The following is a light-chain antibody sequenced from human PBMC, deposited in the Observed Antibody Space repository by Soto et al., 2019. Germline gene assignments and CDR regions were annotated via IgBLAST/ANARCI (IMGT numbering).Light chain of an antibody. Sequence: EIVLTQSPGTLSLSPGERATLSCRASQSVSSNYLAWYQQKPGQAPRFLIYGASSRASGIPDRCSGSGSWTDFPHTISRLEHEDFAVHYCHQYGSFPPGTFGQGTKVESK. V-gene: IGKV3-20*01. CDR1: QSVSSNY. CDR3: HQYGSFPPGT. CDR2: GAS. J-gene: IGKJ1*01.